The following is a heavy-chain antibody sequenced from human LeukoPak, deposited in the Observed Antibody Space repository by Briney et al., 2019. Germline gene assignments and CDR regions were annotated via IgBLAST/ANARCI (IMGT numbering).Heavy chain of an antibody. Sequence: ASVKVSCKASGYTFTGYYMHWVRRARGQGLEWMGWINPNSGGTNYAQKFQGRVTMTRDTSISTAYMELSRLRSDDTAVYYCARVDYYDSSGYYDNDYWGQGTLVTVSS. CDR3: ARVDYYDSSGYYDNDY. CDR2: INPNSGGT. J-gene: IGHJ4*02. D-gene: IGHD3-22*01. V-gene: IGHV1-2*02. CDR1: GYTFTGYY.